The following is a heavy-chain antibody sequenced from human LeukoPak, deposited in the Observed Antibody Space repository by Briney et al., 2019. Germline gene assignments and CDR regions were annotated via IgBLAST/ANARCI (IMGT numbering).Heavy chain of an antibody. J-gene: IGHJ6*03. V-gene: IGHV4-39*07. Sequence: SETLSLTCTVSGGSISSSSYYWGWIRQPPGKGLEWIGSIYYSGSTNYNPSLKSRVTMSVDTSKNQFSLKLSSVTAADTAVYYCARVEYSSSSDYYYMDVWGKGTTVTVSS. CDR3: ARVEYSSSSDYYYMDV. CDR1: GGSISSSSYY. D-gene: IGHD6-6*01. CDR2: IYYSGST.